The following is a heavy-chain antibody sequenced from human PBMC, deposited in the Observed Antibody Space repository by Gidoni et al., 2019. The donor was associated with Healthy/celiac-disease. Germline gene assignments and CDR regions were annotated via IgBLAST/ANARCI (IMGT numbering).Heavy chain of an antibody. V-gene: IGHV3-21*01. CDR3: ARDILLGVGARVDDY. J-gene: IGHJ4*02. CDR2: ISSSSSYI. CDR1: GCTCRSYI. D-gene: IGHD1-26*01. Sequence: EVQLGESGGGLVKPGGSLSLSCAASGCTCRSYIMNWVRHATGKGRAWVSSISSSSSYIYYADSVKGRFTISRDNAKNSLYLQMNSLRAEDTAVYCCARDILLGVGARVDDYLGQGTLVTVSS.